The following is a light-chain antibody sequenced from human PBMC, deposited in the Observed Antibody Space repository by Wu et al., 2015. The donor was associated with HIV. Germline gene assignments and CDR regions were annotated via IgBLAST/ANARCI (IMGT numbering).Light chain of an antibody. J-gene: IGKJ2*01. CDR3: QQFTGSSYT. CDR1: QSVDSSH. CDR2: GTS. Sequence: EIVLTQSPDTLSLSPGERATLSCRASQSVDSSHSAWYQHKTGQAPRLLIYGTSNRASGIADRFSGSGSGTDFTLTISRLEAEDFAVYYCQQFTGSSYTFGQGTKLEVK. V-gene: IGKV3-20*01.